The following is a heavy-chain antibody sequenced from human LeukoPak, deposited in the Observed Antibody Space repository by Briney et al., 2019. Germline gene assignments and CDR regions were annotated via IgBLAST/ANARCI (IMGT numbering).Heavy chain of an antibody. CDR1: GGSISSGDYY. Sequence: SETLSLTCTVSGGSISSGDYYWSWIRQPPGKGLEWIAYMYYSGSTYYNPSLKSRVTMSADTSKNQLSLKLSSVTAADTAVYHCARPYYYDSRIDPWGQGILVTVSS. J-gene: IGHJ5*02. CDR3: ARPYYYDSRIDP. V-gene: IGHV4-30-4*01. D-gene: IGHD3-22*01. CDR2: MYYSGST.